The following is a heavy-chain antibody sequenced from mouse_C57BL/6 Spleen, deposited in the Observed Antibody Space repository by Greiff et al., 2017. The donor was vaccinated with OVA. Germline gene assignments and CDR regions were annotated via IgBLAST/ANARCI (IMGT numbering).Heavy chain of an antibody. D-gene: IGHD3-1*01. CDR1: GYTFTGYW. V-gene: IGHV1-9*01. CDR2: ILPGSGCT. CDR3: ERGTRRAAMEY. Sequence: VQLQQSGAELMKPGASVKLSCTATGYTFTGYWIEWVKQRPGHGLEWIGEILPGSGCTYYNEKFKGTATFTADTSSNTAYMQLSSLTTEDEAIDYCERGTRRAAMEYWGQGTSVTVS. J-gene: IGHJ4*01.